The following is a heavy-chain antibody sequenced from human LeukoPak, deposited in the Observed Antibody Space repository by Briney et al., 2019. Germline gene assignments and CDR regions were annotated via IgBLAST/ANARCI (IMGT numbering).Heavy chain of an antibody. J-gene: IGHJ4*02. CDR1: GFTFSNYW. CDR2: INGDGSST. CDR3: ARAARYFDSLSLGP. Sequence: PGGSLRLSCAASGFTFSNYWMHWVRQVPGKGLVWVSRINGDGSSTNYADSVKGRFTISRDNAKNTLYLQMNSLRAEDTAVYFCARAARYFDSLSLGPGGQGTLVTVSS. D-gene: IGHD3-9*01. V-gene: IGHV3-74*01.